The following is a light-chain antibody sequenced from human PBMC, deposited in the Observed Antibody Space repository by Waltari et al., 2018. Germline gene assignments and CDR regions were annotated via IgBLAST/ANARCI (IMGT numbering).Light chain of an antibody. CDR3: VQALAFPFT. CDR2: GGS. J-gene: IGKJ3*01. V-gene: IGKV2-40*01. CDR1: QSLLYTNGNTY. Sequence: DIVMTQTPLSLPITPGEPASISCRSSQSLLYTNGNTYLHWYLQKPGQSPQLLIYGGSNRASGVPDRLSGSGSGTDFTLKITKVEADDVGIYYCVQALAFPFTFGPGTKLDIK.